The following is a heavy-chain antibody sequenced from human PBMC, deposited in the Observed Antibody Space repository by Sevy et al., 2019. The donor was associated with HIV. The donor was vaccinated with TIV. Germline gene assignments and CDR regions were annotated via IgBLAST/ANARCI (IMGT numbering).Heavy chain of an antibody. Sequence: SETLSLTCTVSGGSISSGRYYWGWIRQPAGKGLEWIGRFDTSGGTNYNPSLNSRVIISVDTSKNQFFLKLTSVTAADTAVYYCVYDSDQWGQGSLVTVSS. CDR1: GGSISSGRYY. CDR3: VYDSDQ. CDR2: FDTSGGT. D-gene: IGHD3-3*01. J-gene: IGHJ4*02. V-gene: IGHV4-61*02.